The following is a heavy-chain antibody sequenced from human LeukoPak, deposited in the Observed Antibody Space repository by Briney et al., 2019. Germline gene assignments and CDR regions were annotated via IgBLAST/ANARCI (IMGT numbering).Heavy chain of an antibody. CDR3: AREAYCGGPSCFAVNYMDV. J-gene: IGHJ6*03. CDR2: IKGDGSET. D-gene: IGHD2-2*01. CDR1: GSGFTFSEFW. Sequence: GGSLRLSCVASGSGFTFSEFWMGWVRQAPGERLEWVANIKGDGSETYYVDSVKGRFTISRDNVKNSVYLQMNSLRADDTSMYRCAREAYCGGPSCFAVNYMDVWGKGTTITVSS. V-gene: IGHV3-7*01.